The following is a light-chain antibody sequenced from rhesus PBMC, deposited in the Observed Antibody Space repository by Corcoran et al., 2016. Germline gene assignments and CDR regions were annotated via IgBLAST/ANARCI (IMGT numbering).Light chain of an antibody. J-gene: IGKJ1*01. Sequence: DIQMTQSPSSLSASVGDRVTITGRASQGRSNWLAWYQQKTGKTPKLLIYRASNLETGVPKRFSGSGSGTDFTLTISGLLPQHIATYFCQQHDTSPRTFGQGTKVEIK. CDR3: QQHDTSPRT. V-gene: IGKV1-69*01. CDR1: QGRSNW. CDR2: RAS.